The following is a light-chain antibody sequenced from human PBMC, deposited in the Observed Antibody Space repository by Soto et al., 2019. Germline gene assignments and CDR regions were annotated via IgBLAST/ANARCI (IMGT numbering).Light chain of an antibody. CDR1: SSDVGGYNY. CDR2: EVS. V-gene: IGLV2-14*01. CDR3: SSYTSSSTLV. J-gene: IGLJ2*01. Sequence: QSALTQPASVSGSPGQSITISCTGTSSDVGGYNYVSWYQQHPGKAPKLMISEVSNRPSGVSNRFSGSKSGNTASLTISGHQAEDEADYYYSSYTSSSTLVFGGGTKLTVL.